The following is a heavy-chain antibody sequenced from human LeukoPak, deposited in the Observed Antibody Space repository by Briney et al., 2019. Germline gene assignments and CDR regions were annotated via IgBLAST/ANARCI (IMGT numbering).Heavy chain of an antibody. CDR3: PRKYDSSGYYDY. CDR1: GFSLSGYA. Sequence: RGSLSLSCVASGFSLSGYAMSWVRQAPGKGLEWVSAISGSGDRAYYADSVKGRFTISRDNSKNTLYLQMDSLRAEDTAVYYCPRKYDSSGYYDYWGQGTLVTVSS. D-gene: IGHD3-22*01. V-gene: IGHV3-23*01. J-gene: IGHJ4*02. CDR2: ISGSGDRA.